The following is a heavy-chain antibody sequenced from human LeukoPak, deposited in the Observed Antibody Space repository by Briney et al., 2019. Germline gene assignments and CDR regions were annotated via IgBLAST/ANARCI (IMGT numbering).Heavy chain of an antibody. J-gene: IGHJ4*02. Sequence: GGSLRLSCAASGFPFSSFSMNWVRQAPGKGLEWVSSISSSSSYIYYADSLKGRFTISGDNAKNSLYLQMNSLRAEDTAVYYCARGDDYSRYYFDYWGQGTLVTVSS. V-gene: IGHV3-21*01. D-gene: IGHD4-11*01. CDR3: ARGDDYSRYYFDY. CDR1: GFPFSSFS. CDR2: ISSSSSYI.